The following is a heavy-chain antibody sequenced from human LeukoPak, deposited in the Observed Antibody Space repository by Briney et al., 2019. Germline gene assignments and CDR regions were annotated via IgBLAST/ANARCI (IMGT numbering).Heavy chain of an antibody. D-gene: IGHD6-19*01. V-gene: IGHV1-46*03. CDR3: ARVGAVAGRAPDY. Sequence: GASVKVSCKASGYTFTSYYMHWVRQAPGQGLEWMGIINPSGGSTSYAQKLQGRVTMTGDTSTSTVYMELSSLRSEDTAVYYCARVGAVAGRAPDYWGQGTLVTVSS. CDR2: INPSGGST. CDR1: GYTFTSYY. J-gene: IGHJ4*02.